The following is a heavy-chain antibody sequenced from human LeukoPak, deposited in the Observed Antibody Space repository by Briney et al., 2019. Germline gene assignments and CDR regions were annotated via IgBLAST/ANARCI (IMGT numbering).Heavy chain of an antibody. Sequence: SETLSLTCAVYGGSFSGYYWSWIRQPPGKGLEWIGYIYYSGSTNYNPSLKSRVTISVDTSKNQFSLKLSSVTAADTAVYYCARWTWGNFDYWGQGTLVTVSS. V-gene: IGHV4-59*01. CDR2: IYYSGST. CDR3: ARWTWGNFDY. D-gene: IGHD3-16*01. J-gene: IGHJ4*02. CDR1: GGSFSGYY.